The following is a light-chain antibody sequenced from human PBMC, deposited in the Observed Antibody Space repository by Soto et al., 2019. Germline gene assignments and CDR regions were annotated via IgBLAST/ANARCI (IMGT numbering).Light chain of an antibody. CDR2: KAS. CDR1: QSISSW. CDR3: QQYESYPMT. Sequence: DSQMTQYPSTLSASIGDRVTLTCRASQSISSWLAWYQQKPGKAPKLLISKASTLQSGVPHRFSGSGSGTEFTLTISSLQPDDFATYYCQQYESYPMTFGGGTKVEIK. J-gene: IGKJ4*01. V-gene: IGKV1-5*03.